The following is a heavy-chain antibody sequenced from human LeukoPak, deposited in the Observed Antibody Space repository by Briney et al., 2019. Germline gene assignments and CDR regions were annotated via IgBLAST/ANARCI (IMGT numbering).Heavy chain of an antibody. J-gene: IGHJ3*02. CDR3: ASQPGGGSYGDAFDI. CDR2: INHSGST. Sequence: SETLSLTCAVYGGSFSGYYWSWIRQPPGKGLEWIGEINHSGSTNYNPSLKSRVTISVDTSKNQFSLKLSSVTAADTAVYYCASQPGGGSYGDAFDIWGQGTMVTVSS. D-gene: IGHD1-26*01. V-gene: IGHV4-34*01. CDR1: GGSFSGYY.